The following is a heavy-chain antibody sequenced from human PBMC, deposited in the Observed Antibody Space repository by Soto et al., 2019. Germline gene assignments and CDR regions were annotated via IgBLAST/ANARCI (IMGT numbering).Heavy chain of an antibody. CDR1: GFTFSSYA. J-gene: IGHJ4*02. D-gene: IGHD2-15*01. CDR3: ASDVGSLDY. CDR2: ISYDGSNK. Sequence: QVQLVESGGGVVQPGRSLRLSCAASGFTFSSYAMHWVRQAPGKGLEWVAVISYDGSNKYYADSVKGRFTISRDNSKNTLYLQMNSLRAEDTAVYYCASDVGSLDYWGQGTQVTVSS. V-gene: IGHV3-30-3*01.